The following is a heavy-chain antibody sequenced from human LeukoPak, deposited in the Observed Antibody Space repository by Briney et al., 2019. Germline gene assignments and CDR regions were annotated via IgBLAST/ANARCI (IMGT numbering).Heavy chain of an antibody. D-gene: IGHD1-1*01. CDR1: GGTFSSYA. V-gene: IGHV1-69*05. Sequence: SVKVSCKASGGTFSSYAISWVRQAPGQGLEWMGGIIPIFGTANYAQKFQGRVTITTDESTSTAYMELSSLRSEDTAVYYCARGGRYNWSERYYYYYMDVWGKGTTVTVSS. CDR3: ARGGRYNWSERYYYYYMDV. CDR2: IIPIFGTA. J-gene: IGHJ6*03.